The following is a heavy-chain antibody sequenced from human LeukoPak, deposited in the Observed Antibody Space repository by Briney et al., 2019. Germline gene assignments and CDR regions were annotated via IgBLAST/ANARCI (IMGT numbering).Heavy chain of an antibody. CDR3: AKGRGDGYSYYFDY. CDR2: ISWNRGSI. V-gene: IGHV3-9*01. CDR1: GSTFDDYA. J-gene: IGHJ4*02. Sequence: GESLTLSCAASGSTFDDYAMRWVRQPPGKGLEWVSAISWNRGSIAYAYSVKGRFTISRDNDKNSLYLQMTSLRAEDTALYYCAKGRGDGYSYYFDYWGQGTLVTVSS. D-gene: IGHD5-24*01.